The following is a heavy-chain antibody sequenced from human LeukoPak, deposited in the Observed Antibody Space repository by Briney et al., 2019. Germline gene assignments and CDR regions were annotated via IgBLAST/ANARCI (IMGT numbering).Heavy chain of an antibody. V-gene: IGHV3-30*03. CDR1: GFTFSSYG. D-gene: IGHD3-10*01. CDR3: ARIRELAAQSYYYYGMDV. Sequence: GGSLRLSCAASGFTFSSYGMHWVRQAPGKGLEWVAVISYDGSNKYYADSVKGRFTISRDNSKNTLYLQMNSLRAEDTAVYYCARIRELAAQSYYYYGMDVWGQGTTVTVSS. CDR2: ISYDGSNK. J-gene: IGHJ6*02.